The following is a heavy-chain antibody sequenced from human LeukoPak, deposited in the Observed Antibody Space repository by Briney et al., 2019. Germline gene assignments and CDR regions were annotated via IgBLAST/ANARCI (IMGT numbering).Heavy chain of an antibody. CDR2: INVGNGNT. CDR1: GYTFTSYA. CDR3: ARDADSGWGYFDY. J-gene: IGHJ4*02. Sequence: GASVKVSCEAAGYTFTSYAMHWVRRAPGQRLEWMGWINVGNGNTKYSQEFQGRVAITRDTSATTVYMELNSLRSEDMAVYYCARDADSGWGYFDYWGQGTLVTVSS. D-gene: IGHD5-12*01. V-gene: IGHV1-3*03.